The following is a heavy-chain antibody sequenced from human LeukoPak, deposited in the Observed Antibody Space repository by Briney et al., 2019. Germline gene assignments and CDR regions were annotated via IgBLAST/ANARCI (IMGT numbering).Heavy chain of an antibody. V-gene: IGHV3-30*02. CDR3: AKDLIAAASNYYYYYYMDV. J-gene: IGHJ6*03. CDR2: IRYDGSNK. D-gene: IGHD6-13*01. Sequence: PGGSLRLSCAASGFTFSSYGMHWVRQAPGKGLEWVAFIRYDGSNKYYADSVKGRFTISRDNSKNTLYLQMNSLRAEDTAVYYCAKDLIAAASNYYYYYYMDVWGKGTTVTVSS. CDR1: GFTFSSYG.